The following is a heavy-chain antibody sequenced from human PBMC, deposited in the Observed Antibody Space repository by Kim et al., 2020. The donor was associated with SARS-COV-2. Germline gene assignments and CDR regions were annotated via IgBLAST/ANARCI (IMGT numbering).Heavy chain of an antibody. CDR3: ARGGWGLLPQNWFDP. J-gene: IGHJ5*02. Sequence: DSVKGRFTISRDNAKNSLYLQMNSLRAEDTAVYYCARGGWGLLPQNWFDPWGQGTLVTVSS. D-gene: IGHD5-12*01. V-gene: IGHV3-11*01.